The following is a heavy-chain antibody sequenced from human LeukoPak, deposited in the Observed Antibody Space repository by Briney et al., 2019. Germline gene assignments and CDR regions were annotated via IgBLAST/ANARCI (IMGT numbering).Heavy chain of an antibody. J-gene: IGHJ5*02. CDR2: VYYSGST. Sequence: SETLSLTCTVSGCSISNSYLSWIRQPPGKGLEWIGYVYYSGSTNYNPSLKSRVTISVDTSKDQISLKPTSVTAEDTAVYYCARRSRGYDTYLGLWFDPWGQGTLVTVSS. CDR1: GCSISNSY. D-gene: IGHD5-12*01. V-gene: IGHV4-59*08. CDR3: ARRSRGYDTYLGLWFDP.